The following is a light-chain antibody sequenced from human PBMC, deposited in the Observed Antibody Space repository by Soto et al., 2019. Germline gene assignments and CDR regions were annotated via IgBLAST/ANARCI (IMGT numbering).Light chain of an antibody. CDR3: QSYDNSMSHVV. V-gene: IGLV1-40*01. CDR1: SSNIGSFYD. J-gene: IGLJ2*01. CDR2: GDN. Sequence: QSVLTQPPSVSGAPGQRVTIPCTGSSSNIGSFYDVHWYQQLPGTVPKLLIYGDNNRPSGVPDRFSGSKSGTSASLAITGLQPEDEADYYCQSYDNSMSHVVFGGGTQLTVL.